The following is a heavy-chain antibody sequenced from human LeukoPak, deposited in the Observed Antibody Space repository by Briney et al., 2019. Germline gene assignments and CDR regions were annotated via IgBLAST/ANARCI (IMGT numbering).Heavy chain of an antibody. CDR1: GGSFSGYY. V-gene: IGHV4-34*01. Sequence: SETLSLTCAVYGGSFSGYYWSWIRQPPGKGLEWIGEINHSGSTNYNPSLKSRVTISVDTSKKHFSLKLSSVTAADTAVYYCARARYLTYYYDSSGYSDYFDYWGQGTLVTVSS. J-gene: IGHJ4*02. D-gene: IGHD3-22*01. CDR3: ARARYLTYYYDSSGYSDYFDY. CDR2: INHSGST.